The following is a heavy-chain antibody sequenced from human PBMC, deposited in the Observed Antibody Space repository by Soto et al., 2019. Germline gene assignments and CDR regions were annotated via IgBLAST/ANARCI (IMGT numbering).Heavy chain of an antibody. J-gene: IGHJ3*02. CDR1: GCDVTSYW. D-gene: IGHD2-15*01. Sequence: LGESLKISCQAYGCDVTSYWFGWVRQMPGKGLEWMGIIYPGDSDTKYSPSFQDQVTISVDKSIRTAYLEWSSLKASDTAMYYCARPLSPGGGYDAYDICGQGTMVTVS. CDR3: ARPLSPGGGYDAYDI. CDR2: IYPGDSDT. V-gene: IGHV5-51*01.